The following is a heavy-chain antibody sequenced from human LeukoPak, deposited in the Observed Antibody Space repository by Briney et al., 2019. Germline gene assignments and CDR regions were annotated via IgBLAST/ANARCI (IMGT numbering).Heavy chain of an antibody. CDR1: GGSISSYY. CDR2: IYYSGST. D-gene: IGHD7-27*01. Sequence: PSETLSLTCTVSGGSISSYYWSWIRQPPGKGLEWIGYIYYSGSTNYNPSLKSRVTISVDTSKNQFSLKLSSVTAADTAVYYCARITLGIDYMDVWGKGTTVTVSS. V-gene: IGHV4-59*01. CDR3: ARITLGIDYMDV. J-gene: IGHJ6*03.